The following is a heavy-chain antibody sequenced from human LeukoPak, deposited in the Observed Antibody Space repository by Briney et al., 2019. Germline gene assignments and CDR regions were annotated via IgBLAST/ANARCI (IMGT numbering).Heavy chain of an antibody. D-gene: IGHD1-26*01. J-gene: IGHJ6*03. CDR3: ARNKYSGSYSYYYYMDV. Sequence: GGSLRLSCAASGFAFDDYGMSWVRQAPGKGLEWVSGINWDGGSTGYADSVKGRFTISRDNAKNSLYLQMNSLRAEDTALYYCARNKYSGSYSYYYYMDVWGKGTTVTVSS. V-gene: IGHV3-20*04. CDR1: GFAFDDYG. CDR2: INWDGGST.